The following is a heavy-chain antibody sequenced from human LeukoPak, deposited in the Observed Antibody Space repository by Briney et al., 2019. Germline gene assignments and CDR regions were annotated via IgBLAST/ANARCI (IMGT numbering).Heavy chain of an antibody. CDR1: GFTFSSYG. V-gene: IGHV3-30*18. D-gene: IGHD4-11*01. Sequence: PGGSLRLSCAASGFTFSSYGMHWVRQAPGKGLEWVAVISYDGSNKYYADSVKGRFTISRDNSKNTLYLQMNSLRAEDTAVYYCAKDIPTVTRQFDYWGQGTLVTVSS. J-gene: IGHJ4*02. CDR2: ISYDGSNK. CDR3: AKDIPTVTRQFDY.